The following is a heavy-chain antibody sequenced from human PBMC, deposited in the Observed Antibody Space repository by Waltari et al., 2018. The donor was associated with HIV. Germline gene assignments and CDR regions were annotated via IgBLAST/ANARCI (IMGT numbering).Heavy chain of an antibody. J-gene: IGHJ3*01. Sequence: QLQLQESDPGLVKPSETLSLNCTVSGGSMSSSSYYWGWIRQPPGKGLEWIGSIYYTGNTYYKSSLKSRVTISVDTSKNQFSLNLNSVTAADTAVYHCARAIDSGSYYYGTHDAFDLWGQGTMVIVSS. CDR3: ARAIDSGSYYYGTHDAFDL. CDR1: GGSMSSSSYY. D-gene: IGHD1-26*01. V-gene: IGHV4-39*07. CDR2: IYYTGNT.